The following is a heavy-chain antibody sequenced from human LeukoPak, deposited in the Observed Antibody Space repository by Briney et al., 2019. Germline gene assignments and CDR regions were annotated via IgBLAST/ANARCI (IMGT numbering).Heavy chain of an antibody. Sequence: SETLSLTCTVSGGSISSYYWSWIRQPPGKGLEWIGYIYYSGSTNYNPSLKSRVTISVDTSKNQFSLKLSSVTAADTAVYYCARLDYGDFFDYWGQGTLVTVSS. V-gene: IGHV4-59*08. CDR2: IYYSGST. CDR3: ARLDYGDFFDY. J-gene: IGHJ4*02. CDR1: GGSISSYY. D-gene: IGHD4-17*01.